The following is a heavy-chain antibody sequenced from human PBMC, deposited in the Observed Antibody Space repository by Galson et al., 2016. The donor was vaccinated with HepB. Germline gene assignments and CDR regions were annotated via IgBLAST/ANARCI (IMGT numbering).Heavy chain of an antibody. CDR1: GGSMSSYF. Sequence: SETLSLTCTVSGGSMSSYFWTWIRQPPGKGLEWIGNVYDSGSTNYNPSLKSRVIISVDTSKNQFSLKLSSVTAADTAVYYCARDLRLSRGKVIIQPGRMDVWGQGTTVTVSS. CDR3: ARDLRLSRGKVIIQPGRMDV. CDR2: VYDSGST. J-gene: IGHJ6*02. V-gene: IGHV4-59*01. D-gene: IGHD3-10*01.